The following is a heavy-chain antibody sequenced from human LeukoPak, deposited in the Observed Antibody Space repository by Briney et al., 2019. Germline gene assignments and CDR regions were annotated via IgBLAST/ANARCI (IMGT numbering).Heavy chain of an antibody. Sequence: GGSLRLSCAASGFTFSSYVMSWVRQAPGKGLEWVSAIDSGGNTYYTDSVKGRFTISRDNSKNTVHLQMNSLRAEDTAVYYCAKSSSGYYFSLADYWGQGTLVTVSS. CDR2: IDSGGNT. J-gene: IGHJ4*02. D-gene: IGHD3-22*01. CDR1: GFTFSSYV. V-gene: IGHV3-23*01. CDR3: AKSSSGYYFSLADY.